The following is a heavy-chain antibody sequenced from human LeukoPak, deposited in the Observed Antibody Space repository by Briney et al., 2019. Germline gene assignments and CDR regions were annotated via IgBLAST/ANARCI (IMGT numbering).Heavy chain of an antibody. D-gene: IGHD3-16*01. CDR1: GYTFIRYA. Sequence: ASVKVSCKASGYTFIRYAINWLRQVPGQGLEWMGWINMYTANPAYAQGFTERFVFSLDTSVSTAYLEICNLKAEDTAVYYCARHDNDDDFDYWGQGTLVTVSS. CDR2: INMYTANP. J-gene: IGHJ4*02. V-gene: IGHV7-4-1*01. CDR3: ARHDNDDDFDY.